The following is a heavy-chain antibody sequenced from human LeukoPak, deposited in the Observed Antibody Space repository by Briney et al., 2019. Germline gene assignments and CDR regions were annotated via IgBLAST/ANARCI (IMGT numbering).Heavy chain of an antibody. V-gene: IGHV4-59*01. CDR3: ARDRGQTDFWSGVNWFDP. CDR2: IYYSGST. J-gene: IGHJ5*02. CDR1: GGSISSYY. D-gene: IGHD3-3*01. Sequence: SETLSLTCTVSGGSISSYYWSWIRQPPGKGLEWIGYIYYSGSTNYNPSLKSRVTISVDTSKNQFSLKLSSVTTAYTAVYYCARDRGQTDFWSGVNWFDPWGQGTLVTVSS.